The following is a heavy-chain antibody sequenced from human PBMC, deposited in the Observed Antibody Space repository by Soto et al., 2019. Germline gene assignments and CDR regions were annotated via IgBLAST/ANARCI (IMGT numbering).Heavy chain of an antibody. CDR3: AKGPGGSYYGRDPVDP. CDR1: GGSISNAAYS. D-gene: IGHD1-26*01. V-gene: IGHV4-30-2*01. J-gene: IGHJ5*02. Sequence: TLSLTCTVSGGSISNAAYSWSWIRQPPGKGLEWIGYIYPSGMPFYNPSLRSRVTISIDRSNDQFSLNLKSVTAADTAVYYCAKGPGGSYYGRDPVDPWGQGTLVTVSS. CDR2: IYPSGMP.